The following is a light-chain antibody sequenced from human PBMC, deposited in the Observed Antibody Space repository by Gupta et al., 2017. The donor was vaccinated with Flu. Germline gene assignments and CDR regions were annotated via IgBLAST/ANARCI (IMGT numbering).Light chain of an antibody. CDR3: LRGTHPWT. J-gene: IGKJ2*02. Sequence: SSCISSQGLVCKNGITYLPWLQQRPGQSPRRLIYDVSNRDSGVPDRFSGSGSGTDFTMKISRVEAEDVVVYYCLRGTHPWTFGPGTKLEI. CDR1: QGLVCKNGITY. V-gene: IGKV2-30*01. CDR2: DVS.